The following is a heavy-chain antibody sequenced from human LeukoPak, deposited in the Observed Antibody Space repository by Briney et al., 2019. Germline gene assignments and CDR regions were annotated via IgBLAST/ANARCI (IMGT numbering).Heavy chain of an antibody. CDR3: ARFTVRGWDNAFDI. V-gene: IGHV4-38-2*02. CDR2: IYYSGST. CDR1: GYSISSGYY. D-gene: IGHD3-10*01. Sequence: SETLSLTCTVSGYSISSGYYWGWIRQPPGKGLEWIGSIYYSGSTYYNTSLKSRVTISVDTSKNQFSLKLFSVTAADTAVYYCARFTVRGWDNAFDIWGQGTMVTVSS. J-gene: IGHJ3*02.